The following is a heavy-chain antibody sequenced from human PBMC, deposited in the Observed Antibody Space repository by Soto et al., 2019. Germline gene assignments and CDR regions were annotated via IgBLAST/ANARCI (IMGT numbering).Heavy chain of an antibody. CDR3: ASDFVGELLVV. CDR1: GYTFTSYY. D-gene: IGHD3-10*01. Sequence: QVQLVQSGAEVKKPGASVKVSCKASGYTFTSYYMHWVRQAPGQGLEWMGIINPSGGSTSYAQKFKGRVTMTRDTSTSTVYMELSSLRSEDTAVYYCASDFVGELLVVWGQGTLVTVSS. J-gene: IGHJ4*02. V-gene: IGHV1-46*01. CDR2: INPSGGST.